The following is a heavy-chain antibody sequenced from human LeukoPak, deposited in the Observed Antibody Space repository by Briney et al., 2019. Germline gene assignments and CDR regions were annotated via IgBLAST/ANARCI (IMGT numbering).Heavy chain of an antibody. D-gene: IGHD2-15*01. Sequence: AASVKVSCKASGYTFTSYYMHWVRQAPGQGLEWMGIINPSGGSTSYAQKFQGRVTMTRDTSISTAYMELSRLRSDDTAVYYCASSGYCSGGSCYFWGGSAYYYYYMDVWGKGTTVTISS. J-gene: IGHJ6*03. CDR2: INPSGGST. CDR3: ASSGYCSGGSCYFWGGSAYYYYYMDV. CDR1: GYTFTSYY. V-gene: IGHV1-46*01.